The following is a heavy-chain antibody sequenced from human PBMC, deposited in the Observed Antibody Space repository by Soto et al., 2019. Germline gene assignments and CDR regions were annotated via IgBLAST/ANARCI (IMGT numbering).Heavy chain of an antibody. J-gene: IGHJ5*02. D-gene: IGHD3-22*01. Sequence: PSETLSLTCTVSGGSISSYYWIWIRQPPGKGLEWIGYIYYSGSTNYNPSLKSRVTISVDTSKNQFSLKLSSVTAADTAVYYCARDYCDSSGPNWFDPWGQGTLVTVSS. CDR1: GGSISSYY. CDR2: IYYSGST. V-gene: IGHV4-59*01. CDR3: ARDYCDSSGPNWFDP.